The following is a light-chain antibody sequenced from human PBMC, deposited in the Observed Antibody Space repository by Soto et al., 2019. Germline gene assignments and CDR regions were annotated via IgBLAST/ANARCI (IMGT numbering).Light chain of an antibody. J-gene: IGKJ5*01. Sequence: IVMTQSPATLSCSPFSRATLSCRASQSVSSNLAWYQQKPGQAPRLLIYGASTRATGIPARFSGSGSGTEFTLTISSLQSEDFAVYYCQQYNNWPPTTFGQGTRLEI. CDR2: GAS. CDR3: QQYNNWPPTT. CDR1: QSVSSN. V-gene: IGKV3-15*01.